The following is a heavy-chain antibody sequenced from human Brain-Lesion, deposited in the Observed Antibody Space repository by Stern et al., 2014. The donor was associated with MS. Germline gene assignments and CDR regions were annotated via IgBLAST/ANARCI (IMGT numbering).Heavy chain of an antibody. J-gene: IGHJ6*02. D-gene: IGHD2-2*01. CDR2: IFNSGST. V-gene: IGHV4-61*02. CDR1: GGSISSGGYY. CDR3: ARGRVVPGFQYYATDV. Sequence: VQLVESGPGLVKPSQTLSLSCTVSGGSISSGGYYWSWIRQPAGKGLEWIGRIFNSGSTSHNPPPKSRGTISIDPSKNQFSLRLNSMTAADTAVYYCARGRVVPGFQYYATDVWGQGTTVIVSS.